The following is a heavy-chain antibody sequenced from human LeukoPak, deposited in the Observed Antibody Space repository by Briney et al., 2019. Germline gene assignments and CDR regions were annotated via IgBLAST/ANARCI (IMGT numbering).Heavy chain of an antibody. Sequence: SETLSLTCTVSGGSVSSYYWSWIRQPPGQGLEWIGYIYYSGSTKYNPSLKSRVTISVDTSKNQFSLKLSSVTAADTAVYYCATGPSGYYYYGIDLWGKGTTVTVSS. CDR3: ATGPSGYYYYGIDL. V-gene: IGHV4-59*02. D-gene: IGHD6-19*01. CDR2: IYYSGST. CDR1: GGSVSSYY. J-gene: IGHJ6*04.